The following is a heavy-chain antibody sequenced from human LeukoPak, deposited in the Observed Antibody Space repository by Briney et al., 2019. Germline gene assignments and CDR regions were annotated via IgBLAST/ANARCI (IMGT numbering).Heavy chain of an antibody. CDR3: TIPYSGSYYQN. V-gene: IGHV3-73*01. CDR1: GFTFSGSA. D-gene: IGHD1-26*01. Sequence: PGGSLRLSCAASGFTFSGSAMHWVRQASGKGLEWVGRIRSKANSYATAYAASVKGRFTISRDDSKNTAYLQMNSLKTEDTAVYYCTIPYSGSYYQNWGQGTLVTVSS. CDR2: IRSKANSYAT. J-gene: IGHJ1*01.